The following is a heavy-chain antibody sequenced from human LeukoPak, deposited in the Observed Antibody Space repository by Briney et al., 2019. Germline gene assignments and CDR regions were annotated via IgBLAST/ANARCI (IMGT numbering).Heavy chain of an antibody. D-gene: IGHD1-20*01. J-gene: IGHJ4*02. CDR1: GFTFSSHE. CDR2: ISGSGSTI. Sequence: GGSLRLSCAASGFTFSSHEMNWVRQAPGKGLEWVSYISGSGSTIYYTDSVKGRFTISRDNAKYSLYLQMNSLRAEDTAAYYCARDPGITGTSYWGQGTLVTVSS. V-gene: IGHV3-48*03. CDR3: ARDPGITGTSY.